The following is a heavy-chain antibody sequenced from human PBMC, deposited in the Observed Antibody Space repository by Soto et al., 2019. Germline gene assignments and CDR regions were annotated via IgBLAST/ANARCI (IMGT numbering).Heavy chain of an antibody. CDR1: GFTFSSYA. V-gene: IGHV3-23*01. J-gene: IGHJ5*02. CDR3: AKDNYDYGDYDWFDP. D-gene: IGHD4-17*01. CDR2: ISGSGGST. Sequence: GGSLRLSCAASGFTFSSYAMSWVRQAPGKGLEWVSAISGSGGSTYYADSVKGRFTISRDNSKNTLYLQMSSLRAEDTAVYYCAKDNYDYGDYDWFDPWGQGTLVTVSS.